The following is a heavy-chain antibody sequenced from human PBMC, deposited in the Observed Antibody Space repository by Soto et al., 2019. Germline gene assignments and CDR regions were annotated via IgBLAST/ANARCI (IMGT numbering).Heavy chain of an antibody. J-gene: IGHJ4*02. CDR3: ARTLYGDNVDY. V-gene: IGHV1-8*02. CDR2: INPNSGNT. CDR1: ELACPRYA. D-gene: IGHD4-17*01. Sequence: KAFELACPRYAIHWVRQAPGQRLEWMGWINPNSGNTKYAQKFQGRVTMTRNTSISTAYMELSSLRSEDTAVYYCARTLYGDNVDYWGQGTLVTVSS.